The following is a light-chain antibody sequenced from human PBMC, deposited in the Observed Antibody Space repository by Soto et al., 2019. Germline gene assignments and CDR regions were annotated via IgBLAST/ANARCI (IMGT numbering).Light chain of an antibody. J-gene: IGLJ1*01. CDR3: QSADNSGSNYV. CDR1: ALSKQY. V-gene: IGLV3-25*03. CDR2: KDT. Sequence: SSELTQPPSVSVSPGQTARITCFGDALSKQYVSWYQQRPGQAPVLVIYKDTERPSGIPERFSGSTSGTTVTLTIGGVQAEDEADYFCQSADNSGSNYVFGTGTKVTVL.